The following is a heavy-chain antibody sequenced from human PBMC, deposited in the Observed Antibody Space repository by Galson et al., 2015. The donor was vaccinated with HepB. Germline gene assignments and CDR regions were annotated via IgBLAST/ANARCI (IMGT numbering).Heavy chain of an antibody. D-gene: IGHD6-13*01. V-gene: IGHV3-23*01. CDR3: AKEPPYSSSWYLHAFEI. J-gene: IGHJ3*02. Sequence: SLRLSCAAAGLTFSSNAMNWVRQAPGKGLEWVSTITASGGSKSYADSVKGRFTISRDNSKNTLYLQMNSLRVDDTAVYYCAKEPPYSSSWYLHAFEIWGQGTMVTVSS. CDR1: GLTFSSNA. CDR2: ITASGGSK.